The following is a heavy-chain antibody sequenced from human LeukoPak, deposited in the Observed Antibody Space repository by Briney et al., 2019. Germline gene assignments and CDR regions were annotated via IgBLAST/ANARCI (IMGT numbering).Heavy chain of an antibody. V-gene: IGHV3-23*01. CDR3: AKRGTAGSWNPEDY. CDR1: GVTTSSQA. J-gene: IGHJ4*02. D-gene: IGHD1-1*01. CDR2: IGSGGYT. Sequence: GGSLRLSCVASGVTTSSQAMSWVRQAPGKGLEWVSTIGSGGYTYYADTVKGRFTISRDISKNTLSLQMNSLRVEDTAVYYCAKRGTAGSWNPEDYWGQGTLVTVSS.